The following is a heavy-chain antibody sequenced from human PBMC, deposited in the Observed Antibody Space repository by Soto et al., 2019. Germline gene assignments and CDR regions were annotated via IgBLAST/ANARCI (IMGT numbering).Heavy chain of an antibody. CDR2: IWYDGSNK. CDR3: ARDPYSGYDYGGYYYYGMDV. V-gene: IGHV3-33*01. J-gene: IGHJ6*02. Sequence: PVGSLRLSCAASGFTFSSYGMHWVRQAPGKGLEWVAVIWYDGSNKYYADSVKGRFTISRDNSKNTLYLQMNSLRAEDTAVYYCARDPYSGYDYGGYYYYGMDVWGQGTTVTVSS. CDR1: GFTFSSYG. D-gene: IGHD5-12*01.